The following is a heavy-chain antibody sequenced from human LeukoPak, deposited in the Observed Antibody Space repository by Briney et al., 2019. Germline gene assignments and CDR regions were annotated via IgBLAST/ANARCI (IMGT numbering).Heavy chain of an antibody. V-gene: IGHV4-61*02. Sequence: SQTLSLTCTVSGGSISSGSYYWSWIRQPAGKGLEWIGRIYTSGSTNYNPSLKSRVTISVDTSKNQFSLKLSSVTAADTAVYYCAREPNSSHQGGNDYWGQGTLVTVFS. J-gene: IGHJ4*02. CDR3: AREPNSSHQGGNDY. CDR1: GGSISSGSYY. CDR2: IYTSGST. D-gene: IGHD2-15*01.